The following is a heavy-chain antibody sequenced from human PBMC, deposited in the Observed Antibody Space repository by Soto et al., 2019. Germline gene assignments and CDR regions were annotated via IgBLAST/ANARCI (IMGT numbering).Heavy chain of an antibody. V-gene: IGHV3-30*18. CDR2: ISYDGSNK. Sequence: PGWSLRLSCAASGFTFSSYGMHWVRQAPGKGLEWVAVISYDGSNKYYADSVKGRFTISRDNSKNTLYLQMNSLRAEDTAVYYCAKNVRFLKSGAPDYGMDVWGQGTTVTVSS. CDR3: AKNVRFLKSGAPDYGMDV. J-gene: IGHJ6*02. D-gene: IGHD3-3*01. CDR1: GFTFSSYG.